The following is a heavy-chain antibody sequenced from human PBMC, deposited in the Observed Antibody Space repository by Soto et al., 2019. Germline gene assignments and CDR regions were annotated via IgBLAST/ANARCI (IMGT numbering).Heavy chain of an antibody. CDR1: GFTFSSYA. Sequence: QVQLVESGGGVVQPGRSLRLSCAASGFTFSSYAMHWVRQAPGKGLEWVAVISYDGSNKYYADSVKGRFTIARDNSKNTLYLQMNSLRAEDTAVYDCARDLEQWLAKESYWGQGALVTVSS. D-gene: IGHD6-19*01. J-gene: IGHJ4*02. CDR3: ARDLEQWLAKESY. CDR2: ISYDGSNK. V-gene: IGHV3-30-3*01.